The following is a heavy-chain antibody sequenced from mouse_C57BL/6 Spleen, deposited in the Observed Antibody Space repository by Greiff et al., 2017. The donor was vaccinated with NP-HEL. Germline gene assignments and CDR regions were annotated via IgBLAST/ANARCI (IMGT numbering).Heavy chain of an antibody. J-gene: IGHJ3*01. D-gene: IGHD3-2*02. CDR2: IYPGSGST. CDR1: GYTFTSYW. CDR3: ARSGDSSGPFAY. Sequence: QVQLQQPGAELVKPGASVKMSCKASGYTFTSYWITWVKQRPGQGLEWIGDIYPGSGSTNYNEKFKSKATLTVDTSSSTAYMQLSSLTSEDSAVYCCARSGDSSGPFAYWGQGTLVTVSA. V-gene: IGHV1-55*01.